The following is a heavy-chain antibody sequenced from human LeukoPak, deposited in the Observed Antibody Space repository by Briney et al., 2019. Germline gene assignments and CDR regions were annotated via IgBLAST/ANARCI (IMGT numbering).Heavy chain of an antibody. J-gene: IGHJ4*02. Sequence: PGGSLRLSCAASGFTFSSYAMHWVRQAPGKGLEWVAVISYDGSNKYYADSVKGRFTISRDNSKNTLYLQMNSLRAEDTAVYYCARDPGPDTAMVTGYFDYWGQGTLVTVSS. V-gene: IGHV3-30-3*01. D-gene: IGHD5-18*01. CDR3: ARDPGPDTAMVTGYFDY. CDR2: ISYDGSNK. CDR1: GFTFSSYA.